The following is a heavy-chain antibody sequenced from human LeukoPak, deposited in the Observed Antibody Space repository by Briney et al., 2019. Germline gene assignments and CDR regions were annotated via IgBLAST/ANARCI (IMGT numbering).Heavy chain of an antibody. Sequence: GASVKVSCKXSGGTFSSDAISWVRQAPGQGLEWMGGIIPIFGTANYAQKFQGRVTITADESTSTAYMELSSLRSEDTAVYYCRWYQLLYGTGGDYFDYWGQGTLVTVSS. J-gene: IGHJ4*02. CDR3: RWYQLLYGTGGDYFDY. V-gene: IGHV1-69*13. D-gene: IGHD2-2*02. CDR2: IIPIFGTA. CDR1: GGTFSSDA.